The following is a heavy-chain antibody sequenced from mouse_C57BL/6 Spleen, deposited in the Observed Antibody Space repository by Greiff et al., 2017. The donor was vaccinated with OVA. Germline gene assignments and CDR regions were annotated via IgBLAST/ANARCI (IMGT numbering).Heavy chain of an antibody. D-gene: IGHD1-1*01. CDR3: ARFSPPYYGSSYGYFDV. J-gene: IGHJ1*03. CDR1: GYTFTSYW. Sequence: QVQLQQPGAELVKPGASVKMSCKASGYTFTSYWITWVKQRPGQGLEWIGDIYPGSGSTNYNEKFKSKATLTVDTSSSTAYMQLSSLTSEDSAVYYCARFSPPYYGSSYGYFDVWGTGTTVTVSS. CDR2: IYPGSGST. V-gene: IGHV1-55*01.